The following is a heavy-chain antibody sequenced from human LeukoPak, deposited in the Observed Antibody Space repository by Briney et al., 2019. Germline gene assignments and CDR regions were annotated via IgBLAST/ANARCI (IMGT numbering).Heavy chain of an antibody. J-gene: IGHJ3*02. V-gene: IGHV3-20*04. Sequence: GGPLRLSCAASGFTFDDYGMSWVRQAPGKGLEWVSVINWNGGSTSYADSVKGRFTISRDNAKNSLYLQMNSLRAEDTALYYCARDSLYGRGAFDIWGQGTMVTVSS. CDR3: ARDSLYGRGAFDI. CDR2: INWNGGST. CDR1: GFTFDDYG. D-gene: IGHD2-2*02.